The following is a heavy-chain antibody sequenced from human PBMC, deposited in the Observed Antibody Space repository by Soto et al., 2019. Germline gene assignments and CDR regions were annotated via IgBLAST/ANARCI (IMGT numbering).Heavy chain of an antibody. CDR2: TSSYNGNT. D-gene: IGHD3-22*01. V-gene: IGHV1-18*01. Sequence: ASVKVSCKASGYTFTAYGITWVRQAPGQGLEWMGWTSSYNGNTNYAQKVKDRVTMTTDTSTNIAYMKLRGLRSDDTAVYYCARDNDTSGYLRPRFVDYWSQATLFTVSS. CDR1: GYTFTAYG. J-gene: IGHJ4*02. CDR3: ARDNDTSGYLRPRFVDY.